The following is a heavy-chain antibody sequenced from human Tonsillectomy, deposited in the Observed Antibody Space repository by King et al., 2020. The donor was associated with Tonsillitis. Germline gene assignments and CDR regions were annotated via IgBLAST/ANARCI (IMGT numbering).Heavy chain of an antibody. J-gene: IGHJ5*02. V-gene: IGHV1-8*01. CDR1: GYTFTNYD. Sequence: AQLVQSGAEVKKPGASVKVSCKASGYTFTNYDINRVRQATGQGLEWMGWMNPSSGNTGSAQKFQGRVTLTRNPSTSTAYMELSSLRSEDTAVYYCARGPQKYCSTTTCYETGYWFDPWGQGTLVTVSS. CDR3: ARGPQKYCSTTTCYETGYWFDP. D-gene: IGHD2-2*01. CDR2: MNPSSGNT.